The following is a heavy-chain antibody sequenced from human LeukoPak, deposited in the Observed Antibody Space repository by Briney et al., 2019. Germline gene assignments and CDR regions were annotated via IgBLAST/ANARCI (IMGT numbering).Heavy chain of an antibody. D-gene: IGHD2-15*01. CDR1: GFTFRNYW. CDR2: TKPDGSAE. CDR3: ARDGGLNTNFDC. J-gene: IGHJ4*02. V-gene: IGHV3-7*01. Sequence: ESLRLSCAASGFTFRNYWMGWVRQAPGKGREWVANTKPDGSAEYYADSVRGRSTTSRDNANNFLYLQMNRLRAEDTAVYYCARDGGLNTNFDCWGQGTLVTVSS.